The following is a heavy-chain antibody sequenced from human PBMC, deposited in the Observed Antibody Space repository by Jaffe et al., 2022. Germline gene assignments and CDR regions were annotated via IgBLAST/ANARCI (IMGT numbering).Heavy chain of an antibody. J-gene: IGHJ4*02. D-gene: IGHD4-17*01. CDR3: ARRRGLGELDY. CDR1: GYNFGSHW. V-gene: IGHV5-51*03. CDR2: IYPDDSDV. Sequence: EVQLVQSGAEVKKPGESLKISCKGSGYNFGSHWIGWVRQMPGKGLEWMGIIYPDDSDVRYSPSFQGQVTISVDRSGSTAYLQWGSLKASDTAMYYCARRRGLGELDYWGQGTLVTVSS.